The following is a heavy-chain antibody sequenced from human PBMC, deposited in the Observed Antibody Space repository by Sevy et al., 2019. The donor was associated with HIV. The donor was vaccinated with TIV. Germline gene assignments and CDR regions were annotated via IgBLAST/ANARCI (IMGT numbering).Heavy chain of an antibody. CDR2: IYYSGST. CDR3: ARVLRSLDYGMDV. Sequence: SETLSLTCTVSGGSISSYYWSWIRQPPGKGLEWIGYIYYSGSTNYNPSLKSRVTISVDTSKNQFSLKLSSVTAAETAGYYCARVLRSLDYGMDVWGQGTTVTVSS. V-gene: IGHV4-59*13. J-gene: IGHJ6*02. D-gene: IGHD3-3*01. CDR1: GGSISSYY.